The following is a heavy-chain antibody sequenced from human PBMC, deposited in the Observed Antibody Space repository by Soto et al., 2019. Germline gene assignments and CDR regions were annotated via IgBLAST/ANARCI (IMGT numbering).Heavy chain of an antibody. CDR1: GFTFSTYT. Sequence: EVQLLESGGGLVQPGGSLRLSCAASGFTFSTYTMSWVRQAPGKGRECVSAISGTGGSSSYTDSVKGRFTISRDNSKNTLSLQMDSLRAEDTARYYCAKRAVSGRNCYFDLWGRGTLVTVSS. D-gene: IGHD6-19*01. CDR3: AKRAVSGRNCYFDL. V-gene: IGHV3-23*01. J-gene: IGHJ2*01. CDR2: ISGTGGSS.